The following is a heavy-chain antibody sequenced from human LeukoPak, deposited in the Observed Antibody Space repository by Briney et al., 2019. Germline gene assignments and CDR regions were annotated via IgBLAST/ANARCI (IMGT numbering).Heavy chain of an antibody. Sequence: SETLSLTCTVSGGSISGYYWSWIRQPPGKGLEWIAYIYYSGSTSYNPSLKSRVTISVDTSKNQFSLKLNSVTAADTAAYYCARGGASTPNYYFDYWGQGTLVTVSS. V-gene: IGHV4-59*01. D-gene: IGHD1-26*01. J-gene: IGHJ4*02. CDR3: ARGGASTPNYYFDY. CDR1: GGSISGYY. CDR2: IYYSGST.